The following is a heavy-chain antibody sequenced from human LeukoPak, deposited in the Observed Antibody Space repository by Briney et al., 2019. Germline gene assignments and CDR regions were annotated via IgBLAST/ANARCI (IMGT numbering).Heavy chain of an antibody. V-gene: IGHV4-4*07. CDR1: GGSVSSYY. CDR3: ARVEYDILTGYRSKYFDY. J-gene: IGHJ4*02. D-gene: IGHD3-9*01. CDR2: IYTSGST. Sequence: PSETLSLTCTVSGGSVSSYYWSWIRQPAGKGLDWIGRIYTSGSTNYNPSLKSRVTMSVDTSKNQFSLKLSSVTAADTAVYYCARVEYDILTGYRSKYFDYWGQGTLVTVSS.